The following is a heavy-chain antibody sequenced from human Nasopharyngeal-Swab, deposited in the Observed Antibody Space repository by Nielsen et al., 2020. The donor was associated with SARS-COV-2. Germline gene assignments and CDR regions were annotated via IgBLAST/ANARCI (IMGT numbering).Heavy chain of an antibody. J-gene: IGHJ4*02. CDR1: GFTFSSYG. D-gene: IGHD3-10*02. CDR3: ARGKGVRGVIISTFDY. V-gene: IGHV3-33*01. Sequence: GESLKISCAASGFTFSSYGMHWVRQAPGKGLEWVAVIWYDGSNKYYADSVKGRFTISRDNSKNTLYLQMNSLRAEDTAVYYCARGKGVRGVIISTFDYWGRGTLVTVSS. CDR2: IWYDGSNK.